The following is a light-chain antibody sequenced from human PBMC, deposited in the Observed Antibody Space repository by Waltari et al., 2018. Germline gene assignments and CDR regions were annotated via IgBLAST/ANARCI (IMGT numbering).Light chain of an antibody. CDR1: TSDVGGYKY. CDR3: CSFAGTYTWV. V-gene: IGLV2-11*01. CDR2: DVT. J-gene: IGLJ3*02. Sequence: SALTQPRSVSGSPGQSVTISCTGTTSDVGGYKYVSWYQHHPGKAPKLMIFDVTQRPSGVPDRFSGSKSANTASLTISGLQAEDEADYYCCSFAGTYTWVFGGGTKVTVL.